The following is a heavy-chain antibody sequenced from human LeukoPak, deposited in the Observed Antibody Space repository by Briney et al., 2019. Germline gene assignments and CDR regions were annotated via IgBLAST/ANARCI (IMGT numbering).Heavy chain of an antibody. CDR3: TRDLGYCGGDCYSDY. D-gene: IGHD2-21*02. CDR1: GFTFSNAW. CDR2: IKSKTDGGTT. J-gene: IGHJ4*02. Sequence: GGSLRLSCAASGFTFSNAWMSWVRQAPGKGLEWVGRIKSKTDGGTTDYAAPVKGRFTISRDDSKNTLYLQMNSLKTEDTAVYYCTRDLGYCGGDCYSDYWGQGTLVTVSS. V-gene: IGHV3-15*01.